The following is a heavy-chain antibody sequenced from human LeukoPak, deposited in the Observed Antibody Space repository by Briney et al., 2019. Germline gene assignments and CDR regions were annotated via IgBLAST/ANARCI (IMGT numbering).Heavy chain of an antibody. CDR1: GYAIRSGFY. Sequence: SETLSLTCAVSGYAIRSGFYWGWLRQPPGRELEWIGSIYHAGSTYYTLSLKSRVTISVDTSKNHFSLSLNSVTVADTAVYYCARYRYGGPADYWGPGTQITVSS. CDR2: IYHAGST. D-gene: IGHD3-16*02. J-gene: IGHJ4*02. CDR3: ARYRYGGPADY. V-gene: IGHV4-38-2*01.